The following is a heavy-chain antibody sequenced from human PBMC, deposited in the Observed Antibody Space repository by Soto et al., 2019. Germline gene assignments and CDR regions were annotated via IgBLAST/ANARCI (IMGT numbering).Heavy chain of an antibody. J-gene: IGHJ5*02. Sequence: RASVKVSCKASGYNFTSYGIHWVRQAPGQRLEWMGWINAANGDTKYSPKFQGRVTITRDTSASTAYMELSSLRSEDTAVYYCVRRHVSATGIDWFDPWGQGTLVTVSS. CDR2: INAANGDT. D-gene: IGHD6-13*01. V-gene: IGHV1-3*01. CDR1: GYNFTSYG. CDR3: VRRHVSATGIDWFDP.